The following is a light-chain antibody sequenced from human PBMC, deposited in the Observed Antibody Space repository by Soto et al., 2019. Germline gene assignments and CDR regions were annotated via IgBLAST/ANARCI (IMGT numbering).Light chain of an antibody. J-gene: IGKJ5*01. Sequence: MVLTQSPGTLSLSPCERATLSCSASQSFSSIYLAWYQQKPGQAHRLLIYGASSRATGIQDRFSGGGSGTDFSLTISRLDPEDFAVYYCQQYSSSPITFGQGTQLEIK. CDR3: QQYSSSPIT. CDR2: GAS. CDR1: QSFSSIY. V-gene: IGKV3-20*01.